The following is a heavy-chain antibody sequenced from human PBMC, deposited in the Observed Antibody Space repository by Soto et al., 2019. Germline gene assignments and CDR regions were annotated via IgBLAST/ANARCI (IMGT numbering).Heavy chain of an antibody. V-gene: IGHV4-39*01. J-gene: IGHJ5*02. CDR1: GGSISSSSYY. CDR3: ARSGVSYYDFWSGYYGAGNWFDP. Sequence: QLQLQESGPGLVKPSETLSLTCTVSGGSISSSSYYWGWIRQPPGKGLEWIGSIYYSGSTYYNPSLKSRVTITVETSKNQYSLKLSSGTAADTAVYYCARSGVSYYDFWSGYYGAGNWFDPWGQGTLVTVSS. D-gene: IGHD3-3*01. CDR2: IYYSGST.